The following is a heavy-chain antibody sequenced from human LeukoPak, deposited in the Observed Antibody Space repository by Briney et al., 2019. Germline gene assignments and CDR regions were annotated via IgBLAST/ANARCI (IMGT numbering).Heavy chain of an antibody. CDR1: GGSFSSSSYY. CDR2: IYYSGST. Sequence: SETLSLTYTPSGGSFSSSSYYWGWIRQPPGKGLEWIGSIYYSGSTYYNPSLKSRVTISVDTSKNQFSLKLSSVTAADTAVYYCARPFSYSSGWYYFDYWGQGTLVTVSS. D-gene: IGHD6-19*01. J-gene: IGHJ4*02. V-gene: IGHV4-39*01. CDR3: ARPFSYSSGWYYFDY.